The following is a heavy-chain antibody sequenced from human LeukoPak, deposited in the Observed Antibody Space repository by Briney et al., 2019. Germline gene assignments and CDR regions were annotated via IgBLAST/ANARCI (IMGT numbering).Heavy chain of an antibody. CDR2: IIPIFGTA. D-gene: IGHD2-15*01. Sequence: SVKVSCKASGGTFSSYAISWVRQAPGQGLEWMGRIIPIFGTANYAQEFQGRVTITTDESTSTAYMELSSLRSEDTAVYYCAAASGDCSGGSCAGYWGQGTLVTVSS. J-gene: IGHJ4*02. CDR1: GGTFSSYA. V-gene: IGHV1-69*05. CDR3: AAASGDCSGGSCAGY.